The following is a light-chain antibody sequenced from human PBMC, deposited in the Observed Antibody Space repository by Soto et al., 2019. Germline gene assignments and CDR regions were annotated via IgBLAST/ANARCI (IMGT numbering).Light chain of an antibody. CDR1: QSVSSS. CDR3: QQYVHWPPGA. J-gene: IGKJ1*01. CDR2: DTS. Sequence: EIVVTQSPATLSVSPGERVTLSCRASQSVSSSLAWYQQRPGQAPRLLIYDTSTRAAGIAARFSDSGSGTEFTLTISSLQSEDSAVYYCQQYVHWPPGAFGQGTKV. V-gene: IGKV3-15*01.